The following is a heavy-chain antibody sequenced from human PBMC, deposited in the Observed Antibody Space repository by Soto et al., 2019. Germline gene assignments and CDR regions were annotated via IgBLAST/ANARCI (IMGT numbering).Heavy chain of an antibody. V-gene: IGHV3-33*01. CDR1: GFTFSSYG. CDR2: IWYDGSNK. D-gene: IGHD4-17*01. J-gene: IGHJ4*02. Sequence: GGSLRLSCAASGFTFSSYGMHWVRQAPGKGLEWVAVIWYDGSNKYYADSVKGRFTISRDNSKNTLYLQMNSLRAEDTAVYYCARDDYGEVDSPPLFDYWGQGTLVTVSS. CDR3: ARDDYGEVDSPPLFDY.